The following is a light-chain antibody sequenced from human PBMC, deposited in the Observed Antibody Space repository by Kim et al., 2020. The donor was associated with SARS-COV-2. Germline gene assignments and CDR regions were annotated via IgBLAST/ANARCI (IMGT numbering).Light chain of an antibody. Sequence: DIQMTQSPPLLSASVGDRVTITCRASQNIDIWLAWYQHKPGTAPKLLIHSASTLRSGVPSRFSGSGSGTEFTLTITSLQPDDFATYFCQQYKAYSLWTFGQGTKVDIK. V-gene: IGKV1-5*03. CDR1: QNIDIW. CDR3: QQYKAYSLWT. J-gene: IGKJ1*01. CDR2: SAS.